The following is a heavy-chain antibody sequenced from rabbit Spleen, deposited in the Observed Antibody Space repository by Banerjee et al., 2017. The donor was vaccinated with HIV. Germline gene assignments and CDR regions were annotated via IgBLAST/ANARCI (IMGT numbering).Heavy chain of an antibody. CDR2: ICSGSGGT. V-gene: IGHV1S45*01. Sequence: QEQLVESGGGLVQPGGSLTLTCTASLFSFSNAYCMCWVRQAPGKGRVWIRCICSGSGGTYYTRKAKRLFTITRTSITTVLQKTTRTAAGAAAYFCGRSAYGSYASYGYGFNLWGQGTLVTVS. CDR3: GRSAYGSYASYGYGFNL. J-gene: IGHJ4*01. CDR1: LFSFSNAYC. D-gene: IGHD6-1*01.